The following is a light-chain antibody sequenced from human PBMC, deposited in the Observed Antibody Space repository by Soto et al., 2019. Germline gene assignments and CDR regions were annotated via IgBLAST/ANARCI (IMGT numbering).Light chain of an antibody. V-gene: IGKV1-9*01. Sequence: DIQLTQSPSFLSASVGDRVTITCRASQDITNYLAWYQQKPGKAPKLLIYAASTLQSGVPSRFSGSGSGTEFTLTISSLQPEDFATYYCQQLNSYPRTFGQGTRLEIK. CDR2: AAS. J-gene: IGKJ5*01. CDR1: QDITNY. CDR3: QQLNSYPRT.